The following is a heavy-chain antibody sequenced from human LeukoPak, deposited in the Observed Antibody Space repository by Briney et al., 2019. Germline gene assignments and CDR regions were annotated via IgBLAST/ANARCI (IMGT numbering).Heavy chain of an antibody. J-gene: IGHJ6*03. V-gene: IGHV4-34*01. D-gene: IGHD6-6*01. Sequence: PSETLSLTCAVYGGSFSGYYWSWIRQPPGKGLEWIGEINHSGSTNYNPSLKSRVTISVDTSKNQFSLKLSSVTAADTAVYYCARDRGRAARPPGSLRYYYMDVWGKGTTVTVSS. CDR2: INHSGST. CDR1: GGSFSGYY. CDR3: ARDRGRAARPPGSLRYYYMDV.